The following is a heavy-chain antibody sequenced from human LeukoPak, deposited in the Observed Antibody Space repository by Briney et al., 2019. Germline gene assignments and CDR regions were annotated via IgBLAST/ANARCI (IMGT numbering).Heavy chain of an antibody. CDR3: ARANFGMVRDRRAFDI. CDR1: GYTFTSYG. V-gene: IGHV1-18*01. D-gene: IGHD3-10*01. Sequence: ASVKVSCKASGYTFTSYGISWVRQAPGQGLEWMGWISAYNGNTNYAQKFQGRVTITRNTSISTAYMELSSLRSEDTAVYYCARANFGMVRDRRAFDIWGQGTMVTVSS. J-gene: IGHJ3*02. CDR2: ISAYNGNT.